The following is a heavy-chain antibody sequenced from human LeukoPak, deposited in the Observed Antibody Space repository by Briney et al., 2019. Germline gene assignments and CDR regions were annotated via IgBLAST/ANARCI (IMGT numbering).Heavy chain of an antibody. CDR3: AGITIFGVVISADV. CDR2: IYYSGST. D-gene: IGHD3-3*01. CDR1: GGSISSYY. V-gene: IGHV4-59*08. Sequence: SETLSLTCTVSGGSISSYYWSWIRQPPGKGLEWIGYIYYSGSTNYNPSLKSRVTISVDTSKNQFSLKLSPVTAADTAVYYCAGITIFGVVISADVWGQGTTVTVSS. J-gene: IGHJ6*02.